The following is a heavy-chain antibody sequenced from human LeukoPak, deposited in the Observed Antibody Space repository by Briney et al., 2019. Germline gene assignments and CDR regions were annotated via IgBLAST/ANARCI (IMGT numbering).Heavy chain of an antibody. J-gene: IGHJ4*02. CDR2: INPNSGGT. Sequence: GASVTVSCKASGYTFTGYYMHWVRQAPGQGLEWMGWINPNSGGTNYAQKFQGRVTMTRDTSISTAYMELSRLRSDDTAVYYCARDAGSGYDPNYDYWGQGTLVTVSS. CDR3: ARDAGSGYDPNYDY. V-gene: IGHV1-2*02. CDR1: GYTFTGYY. D-gene: IGHD5-12*01.